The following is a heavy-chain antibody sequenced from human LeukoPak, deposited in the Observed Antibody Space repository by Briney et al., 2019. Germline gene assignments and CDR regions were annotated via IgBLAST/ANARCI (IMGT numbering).Heavy chain of an antibody. Sequence: SETLSLTCTVSGGSVSSGSYYWSWIRQPPGKGLEWIGYIYYSGSTNYNPSLKSRVTISVDTSKNQISLKLSSVTAADTAVYYCARGVRSGYYYLYGMDVWGQGTTVTVSS. CDR2: IYYSGST. CDR3: ARGVRSGYYYLYGMDV. J-gene: IGHJ6*02. CDR1: GGSVSSGSYY. D-gene: IGHD3-10*01. V-gene: IGHV4-61*01.